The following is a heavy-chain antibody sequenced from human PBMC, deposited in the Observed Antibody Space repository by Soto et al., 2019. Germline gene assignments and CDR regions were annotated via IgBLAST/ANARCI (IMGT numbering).Heavy chain of an antibody. Sequence: QVQLVQSGAEVRKPGASVRVSCKATGYSFTRHDINWLRQAAGQGLEWMGWMNPNRGNAVYAQKFQGSVNMTRNTSITPAYIEVTSLKSEDTAVYFCARGAYNDYSHWFDPWGQGTLVTVSS. J-gene: IGHJ5*02. CDR3: ARGAYNDYSHWFDP. CDR2: MNPNRGNA. V-gene: IGHV1-8*01. D-gene: IGHD4-4*01. CDR1: GYSFTRHD.